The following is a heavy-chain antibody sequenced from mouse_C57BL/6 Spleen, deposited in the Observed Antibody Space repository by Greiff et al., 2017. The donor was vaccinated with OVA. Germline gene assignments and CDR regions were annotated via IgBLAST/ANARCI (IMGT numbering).Heavy chain of an antibody. V-gene: IGHV6-3*01. D-gene: IGHD2-3*01. CDR3: TGIYDGYYGFAY. Sequence: EVKLEESGGGLVQPGGSMKLSCVASGFTFSNYWMNWVRQSPEKGLEWVAQIRLKSDNYATHYAESVKGRFTISRDDSKSSVYLQMNNLRAEDTGIYYCTGIYDGYYGFAYWGQGTLVTVSA. J-gene: IGHJ3*01. CDR1: GFTFSNYW. CDR2: IRLKSDNYAT.